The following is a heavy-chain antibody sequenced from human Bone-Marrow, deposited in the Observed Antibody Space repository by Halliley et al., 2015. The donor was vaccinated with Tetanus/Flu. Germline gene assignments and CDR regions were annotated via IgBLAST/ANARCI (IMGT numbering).Heavy chain of an antibody. Sequence: TESAKYNPSPRGRVTISVDTSKNQVSLRLTSVTAADTAVYYCARHVRDYDYWSDSDRTWYFDVWGRGTLVSVSS. CDR3: ARHVRDYDYWSDSDRTWYFDV. V-gene: IGHV4-61*07. J-gene: IGHJ2*01. D-gene: IGHD3-3*01. CDR2: TESA.